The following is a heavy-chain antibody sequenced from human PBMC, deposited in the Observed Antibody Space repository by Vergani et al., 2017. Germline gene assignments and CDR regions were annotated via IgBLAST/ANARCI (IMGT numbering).Heavy chain of an antibody. CDR3: ARDRPRPVRLQAPNYYYYGMDV. Sequence: QVQLVQSGAEVKKPGASVKVSCKASGYTFTSYGISWVRQAPGQGLEWMGWISAYNGNTNYAQKLQGRVTMTTDTSRSTAYMELRSLRSDDTAVYYCARDRPRPVRLQAPNYYYYGMDVWGQGTTVTFSS. D-gene: IGHD4-11*01. CDR2: ISAYNGNT. J-gene: IGHJ6*02. V-gene: IGHV1-18*01. CDR1: GYTFTSYG.